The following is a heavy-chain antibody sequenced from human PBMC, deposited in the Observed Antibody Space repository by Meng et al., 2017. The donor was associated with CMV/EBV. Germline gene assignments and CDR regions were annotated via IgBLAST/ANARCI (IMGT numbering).Heavy chain of an antibody. CDR3: ARGRGSWYFVDY. V-gene: IGHV4-34*01. D-gene: IGHD6-13*01. J-gene: IGHJ4*02. CDR1: GGSFSGYY. Sequence: QVQRQQGGAGLLKPSETLSLTCAVYGGSFSGYYWSWIRQPPGKGLEWIGEINHSGSTNYNPSLKSRVTISVDTSKNQFSLKLSSVTAADTAVYYCARGRGSWYFVDYWGQGTLVTVSS. CDR2: INHSGST.